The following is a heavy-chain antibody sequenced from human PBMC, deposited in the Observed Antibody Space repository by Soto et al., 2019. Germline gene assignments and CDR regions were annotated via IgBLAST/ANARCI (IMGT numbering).Heavy chain of an antibody. V-gene: IGHV5-51*01. D-gene: IGHD7-27*01. Sequence: PGESLKISCKGSGYTFSDYWIGWVRQMPGKGLEWMGIMYPGDSDTRYSPSFQGQVTISADKSISTAYLQWSSLKASDTAMYHCVRDLLGSGGHFDYWGQGTPVTVSS. CDR2: MYPGDSDT. CDR3: VRDLLGSGGHFDY. CDR1: GYTFSDYW. J-gene: IGHJ4*02.